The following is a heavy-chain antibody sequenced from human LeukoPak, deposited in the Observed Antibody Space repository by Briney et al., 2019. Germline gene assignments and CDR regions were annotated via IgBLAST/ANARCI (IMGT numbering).Heavy chain of an antibody. D-gene: IGHD3-22*01. CDR1: GGTFSSYA. CDR2: IIPILGIA. V-gene: IGHV1-69*04. J-gene: IGHJ3*02. Sequence: SVKVSCKASGGTFSSYAISWVRQAPGQGLEWMGRIIPILGIANYAQKFQGRVTITADKSTSTAYMELSSLRSEDTAVYYCAREFYYDSSGYYSLDAFDIWGQGTMVTVSS. CDR3: AREFYYDSSGYYSLDAFDI.